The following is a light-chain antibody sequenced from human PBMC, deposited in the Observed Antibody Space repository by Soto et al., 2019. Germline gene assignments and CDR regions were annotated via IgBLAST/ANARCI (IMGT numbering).Light chain of an antibody. CDR3: QQYNNWPLWT. J-gene: IGKJ1*01. Sequence: EIVMTQSPATLSVSPGDRATLSCRASQSVSINLAWYQQKPGQAPRLLMYGAFTRATGVPARFSGSGSGTEFTLTISSLQPEDFAVYYCQQYNNWPLWTFGQGTKVEIK. V-gene: IGKV3-15*01. CDR2: GAF. CDR1: QSVSIN.